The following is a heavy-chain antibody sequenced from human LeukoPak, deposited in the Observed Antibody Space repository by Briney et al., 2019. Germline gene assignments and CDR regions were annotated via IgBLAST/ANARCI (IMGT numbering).Heavy chain of an antibody. V-gene: IGHV3-30*18. Sequence: PGRSLRLSCAASGFIFSSYGVHWVRQSPGKGLEWVAVISYDGSNKYYADSVKGRFTISRDNSKNTLYLQMNSLRAEDTAVYYCAKDFDYSGHDLGYWGQGTLVTVSS. CDR3: AKDFDYSGHDLGY. CDR1: GFIFSSYG. D-gene: IGHD5-12*01. J-gene: IGHJ4*02. CDR2: ISYDGSNK.